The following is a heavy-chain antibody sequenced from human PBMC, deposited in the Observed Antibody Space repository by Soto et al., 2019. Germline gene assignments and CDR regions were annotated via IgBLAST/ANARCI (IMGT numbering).Heavy chain of an antibody. J-gene: IGHJ4*02. V-gene: IGHV4-39*01. CDR3: ATQPYYFDY. Sequence: SETLSLTCTVSGGSISSSSYYWGWIRQPPGKGLEWIGSIYYSGSTYYNPSLKSRVTISVDTSKNQFSLKLSSVTAADTAVYYCATQPYYFDYWGQGTLVTVSS. CDR2: IYYSGST. D-gene: IGHD6-13*01. CDR1: GGSISSSSYY.